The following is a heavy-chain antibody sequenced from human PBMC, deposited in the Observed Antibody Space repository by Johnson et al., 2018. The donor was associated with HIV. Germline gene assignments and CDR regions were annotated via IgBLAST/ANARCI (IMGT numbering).Heavy chain of an antibody. CDR1: GFKFSKFG. Sequence: QVQLVESGGRVVQPGRSLRLSCAASGFKFSKFGMHWVRQAPGKGLQWVAVIWYDGSSTYFADSVKGRFTISRDNSKNTLYLQMNSLRADDTAIYYCAQDLDTLAPYVAFDMWGQGTMVTVSS. CDR3: AQDLDTLAPYVAFDM. V-gene: IGHV3-33*06. CDR2: IWYDGSST. D-gene: IGHD2-2*02. J-gene: IGHJ3*02.